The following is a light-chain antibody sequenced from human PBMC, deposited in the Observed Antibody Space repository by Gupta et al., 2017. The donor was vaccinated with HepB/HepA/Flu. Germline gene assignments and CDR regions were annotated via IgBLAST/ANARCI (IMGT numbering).Light chain of an antibody. V-gene: IGKV3-15*01. CDR2: DAS. CDR1: ESLTSN. J-gene: IGKJ2*03. CDR3: QQYNSWPPRYS. Sequence: EIVMTQSPATLSVSPGERATLSCRASESLTSNLAWYQQKPGQAPRLLIYDASTRATGIPARFSGSGSGTEFTLTISSLQSEDFGIYFCQQYNSWPPRYSFGQGTKLEIK.